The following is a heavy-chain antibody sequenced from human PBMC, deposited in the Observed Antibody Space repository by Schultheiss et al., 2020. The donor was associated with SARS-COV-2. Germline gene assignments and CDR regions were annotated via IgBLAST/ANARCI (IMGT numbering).Heavy chain of an antibody. CDR1: GFTFTSYS. CDR3: AREDDSLSPYYYYGMDV. J-gene: IGHJ6*02. CDR2: ISGTTNYI. V-gene: IGHV3-21*01. D-gene: IGHD3-9*01. Sequence: GGSLRLSCAASGFTFTSYSFNWVRQAPGKGLEWVSSISGTTNYIYYADSVKGRFTISRDNAKNSLYLQMNSLRAEDTAVYYCAREDDSLSPYYYYGMDVWGQGTTVTVSS.